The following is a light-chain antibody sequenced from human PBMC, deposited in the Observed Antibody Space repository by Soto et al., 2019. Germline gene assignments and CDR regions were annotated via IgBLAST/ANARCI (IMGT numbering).Light chain of an antibody. Sequence: EIVLTQSPGTLSLSPGERATLSCRASQSVSSSYLAWYQQKPGQAPRLLIYGASSWATGIPDRFSGSGSGTDFSLTITTLAASEFEVEDYAQYCTAPFTFSPETKVDIK. J-gene: IGKJ3*01. V-gene: IGKV3-20*01. CDR3: AQYCTAPFT. CDR2: GAS. CDR1: QSVSSSY.